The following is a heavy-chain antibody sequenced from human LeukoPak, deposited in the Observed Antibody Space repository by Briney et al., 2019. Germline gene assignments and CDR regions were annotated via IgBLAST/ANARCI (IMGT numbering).Heavy chain of an antibody. J-gene: IGHJ6*03. CDR1: GFTFSSYW. D-gene: IGHD2-2*01. CDR3: ARVVPATKGREGGGSMDV. V-gene: IGHV3-30*02. Sequence: GGSLRLSCAASGFTFSSYWMSWVRQAPGQGLEWIAFIHYAESHEDYADSVKGRFTISRDNSKNTLYLQMTSLRAEDTAVYYCARVVPATKGREGGGSMDVWGKGTTVTVSS. CDR2: IHYAESHE.